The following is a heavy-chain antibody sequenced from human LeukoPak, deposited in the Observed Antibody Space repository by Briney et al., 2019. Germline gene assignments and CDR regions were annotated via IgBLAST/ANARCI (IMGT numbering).Heavy chain of an antibody. CDR2: ISAYNGNT. J-gene: IGHJ1*01. V-gene: IGHV1-18*01. Sequence: GASVKVSCKASGYTFTSYGISWVRQAPGHGLEWMGWISAYNGNTNYAQKLQGRVTMTTDTSTSTAYMELRSLRSDDTAVYYCARDLKRYQLLTEYFQHWGQRTLVTVSS. CDR3: ARDLKRYQLLTEYFQH. D-gene: IGHD2-2*01. CDR1: GYTFTSYG.